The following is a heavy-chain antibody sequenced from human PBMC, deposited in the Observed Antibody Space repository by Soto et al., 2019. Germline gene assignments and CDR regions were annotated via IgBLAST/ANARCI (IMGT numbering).Heavy chain of an antibody. D-gene: IGHD3-22*01. V-gene: IGHV3-30-3*01. CDR1: GFTFSSYA. CDR2: ISYDGSNK. CDR3: ARGEIVVVISRYFDY. J-gene: IGHJ4*02. Sequence: QVQLVESGGGVVQPGRSLRLSCAASGFTFSSYAMHWVRQAPGKGLEWVAVISYDGSNKYYADSVKGRFTISRDNSKNTLYLQMNSLRAEDTAEYYCARGEIVVVISRYFDYWGQGTLVTVSS.